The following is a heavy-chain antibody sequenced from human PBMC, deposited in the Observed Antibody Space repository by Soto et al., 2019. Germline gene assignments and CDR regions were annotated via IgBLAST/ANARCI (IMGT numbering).Heavy chain of an antibody. CDR2: ISHDGSNK. Sequence: TGGSLRLSCAASGFTFSSYGMHWVRQAPGKGLEWVAVISHDGSNKWYVDSVKGRFTISRDKSKNTLYLQMDSLRDEDTAVYYCASSSLYGMDVWGQGTTVTVSS. CDR3: ASSSLYGMDV. J-gene: IGHJ6*02. CDR1: GFTFSSYG. V-gene: IGHV3-30*03.